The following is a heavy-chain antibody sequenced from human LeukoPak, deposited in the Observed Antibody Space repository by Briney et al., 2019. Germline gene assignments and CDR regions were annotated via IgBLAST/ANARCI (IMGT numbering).Heavy chain of an antibody. V-gene: IGHV1-2*02. Sequence: ASVKVSCKASGYTFTGYYMHWVRQAPGQGLEWMGWINPNSGGTNYAQKFQGRVTMTRDTSISTAYMDLSRLRSDDTAVYYCARHPTTGRYCSSTSCYNYYYYMDVWGKGTTVTVSS. CDR2: INPNSGGT. J-gene: IGHJ6*03. CDR1: GYTFTGYY. CDR3: ARHPTTGRYCSSTSCYNYYYYMDV. D-gene: IGHD2-2*01.